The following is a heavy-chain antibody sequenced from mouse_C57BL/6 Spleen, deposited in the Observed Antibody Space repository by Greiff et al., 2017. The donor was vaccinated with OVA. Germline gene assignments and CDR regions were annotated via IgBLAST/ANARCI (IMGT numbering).Heavy chain of an antibody. V-gene: IGHV1-52*01. CDR1: GYTFTSYW. D-gene: IGHD2-3*01. CDR3: ARRGGYSYYFDY. Sequence: QVQLKQSGAELVRPGSSVKLSCKASGYTFTSYWMHWVKQRPIQGLEWIGNIDPSDSETHYNQKFKDKATLTVDKSSSTAYMQLSSLTSEDSAVYYCARRGGYSYYFDYWGQGTTLTVSS. J-gene: IGHJ2*01. CDR2: IDPSDSET.